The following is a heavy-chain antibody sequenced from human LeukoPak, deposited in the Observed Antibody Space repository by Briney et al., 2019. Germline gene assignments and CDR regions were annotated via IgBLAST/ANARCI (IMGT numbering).Heavy chain of an antibody. D-gene: IGHD6-13*01. CDR2: ISGSSGST. V-gene: IGHV3-23*01. J-gene: IGHJ4*02. CDR1: GFTFSSYA. CDR3: AKTGTPWYYFDY. Sequence: QSGGSLRLSCAASGFTFSSYAMSWVRQAPGKGLEWVSAISGSSGSTYYADSVKGRFTTSRDNSKNTLYLQMNSLRAEDTAVYYCAKTGTPWYYFDYWGQGTLVTVSS.